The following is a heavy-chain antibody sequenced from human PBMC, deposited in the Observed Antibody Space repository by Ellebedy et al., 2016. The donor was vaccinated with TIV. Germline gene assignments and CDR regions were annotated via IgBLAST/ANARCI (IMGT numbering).Heavy chain of an antibody. D-gene: IGHD3-3*01. V-gene: IGHV3-7*01. J-gene: IGHJ5*02. CDR2: IKTDGSKT. CDR1: GFSFSNFW. CDR3: VGFGVFNL. Sequence: GESLKISCAAWGFSFSNFWMSWVRQAPGKGLEWVAHIKTDGSKTYYVDSVKGRFTISRENAKNALFLQMDGLRVDDSAVYYCVGFGVFNLWGQGAPVTVSS.